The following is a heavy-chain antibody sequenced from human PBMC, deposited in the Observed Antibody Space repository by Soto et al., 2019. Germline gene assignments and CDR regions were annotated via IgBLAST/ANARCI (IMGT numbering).Heavy chain of an antibody. CDR3: ARGWGKYFGANDF. D-gene: IGHD7-27*01. Sequence: IQLVQSAGEVKRPGASVKVSCKASGYTFNTFGITWVRQAPGQGLEWMGCVSGYSDKRDYSRKLQDRITLTADPPTTTSYMELRSLTSDDTAVYYCARGWGKYFGANDFWGQGTLVTVSS. CDR2: VSGYSDKR. V-gene: IGHV1-18*01. CDR1: GYTFNTFG. J-gene: IGHJ4*02.